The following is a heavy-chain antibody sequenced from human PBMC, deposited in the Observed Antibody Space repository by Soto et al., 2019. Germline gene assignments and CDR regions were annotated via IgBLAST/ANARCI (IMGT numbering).Heavy chain of an antibody. J-gene: IGHJ4*02. CDR2: IYSGGST. CDR1: GFTVSSNY. CDR3: ARDNYPHMYFAY. Sequence: GGSLRLSCAASGFTVSSNYMSWVRQAPGKGLEWVSVIYSGGSTYYADSVKGRFTISRDNSKNTLHLQMNSLRAEDTAVYYCARDNYPHMYFAYWGQGTLVTVSS. V-gene: IGHV3-66*01. D-gene: IGHD4-4*01.